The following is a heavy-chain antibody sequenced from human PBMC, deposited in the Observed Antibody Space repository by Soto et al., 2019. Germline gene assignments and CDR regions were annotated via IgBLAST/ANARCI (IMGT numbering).Heavy chain of an antibody. J-gene: IGHJ6*02. D-gene: IGHD2-21*01. CDR1: GYTFTSYG. CDR2: ISAYNGNT. CDR3: ATLKEVRRRYYYGMDV. Sequence: QVQLVQSGAEVKKPGASVKVSCKASGYTFTSYGISWVRQAPGQGLEWMGWISAYNGNTNYAQKRQGRVTMTTDTTTSTAYRELRSLRSDDTAVYYCATLKEVRRRYYYGMDVWGQGTTVTVSS. V-gene: IGHV1-18*01.